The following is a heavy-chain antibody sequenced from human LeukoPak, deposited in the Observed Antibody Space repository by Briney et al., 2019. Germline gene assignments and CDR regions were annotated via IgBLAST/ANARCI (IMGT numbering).Heavy chain of an antibody. Sequence: ASVKVSCKASGYTFTSYDINWVRQATGQGLEWMGWMNPNSGNTGYAQKFQGRVTMTRNTSISTAYMELSSLRSEDTAVYYCARVPPDIVVVPAATDYYYYGMDVWSQGTTVTVSS. CDR1: GYTFTSYD. CDR2: MNPNSGNT. D-gene: IGHD2-2*01. V-gene: IGHV1-8*01. J-gene: IGHJ6*02. CDR3: ARVPPDIVVVPAATDYYYYGMDV.